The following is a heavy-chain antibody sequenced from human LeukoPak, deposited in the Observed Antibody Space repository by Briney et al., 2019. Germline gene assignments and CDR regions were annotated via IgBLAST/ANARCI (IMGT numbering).Heavy chain of an antibody. CDR1: GVTFSDYE. D-gene: IGHD6-13*01. Sequence: GGSLRLSCAASGVTFSDYEMYWVRQASGKGLEWVSYISSSGETIYYADSVKGRFTISRDNANKSLYLRMSSLRVEDTAIYYCIPPAAGLRRTISTEYFQHWGQGALVTVSS. V-gene: IGHV3-48*03. CDR3: IPPAAGLRRTISTEYFQH. CDR2: ISSSGETI. J-gene: IGHJ1*01.